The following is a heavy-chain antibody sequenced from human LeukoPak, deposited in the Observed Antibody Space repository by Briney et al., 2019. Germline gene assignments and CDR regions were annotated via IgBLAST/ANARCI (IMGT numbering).Heavy chain of an antibody. J-gene: IGHJ6*02. V-gene: IGHV4-34*01. CDR3: ASSLPTYYDFWSGHNYYYGMDV. D-gene: IGHD3-3*01. Sequence: SETLSLTCAVYGGSFSGYYWSWIRQPPGKGLEWIGEINHSGSTNYNPSLKSRVTISVDTSKNQFSLKLSSVTAADTAVYYCASSLPTYYDFWSGHNYYYGMDVWGQGTTVTVSS. CDR2: INHSGST. CDR1: GGSFSGYY.